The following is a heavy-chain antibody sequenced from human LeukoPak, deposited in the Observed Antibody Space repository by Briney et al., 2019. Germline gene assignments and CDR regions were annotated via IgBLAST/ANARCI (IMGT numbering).Heavy chain of an antibody. CDR2: ISGSGGSK. D-gene: IGHD3-22*01. CDR1: VFTFSNYD. J-gene: IGHJ4*02. V-gene: IGHV3-23*01. Sequence: PGGSLRLSCAASVFTFSNYDMSWVRQAPGKGLEWVSGISGSGGSKYHADSVKGRFTISRDNSKNTLYLQMNSLRAEDTAVYYCAKELDSSGYFDYWGQGTLVTVSS. CDR3: AKELDSSGYFDY.